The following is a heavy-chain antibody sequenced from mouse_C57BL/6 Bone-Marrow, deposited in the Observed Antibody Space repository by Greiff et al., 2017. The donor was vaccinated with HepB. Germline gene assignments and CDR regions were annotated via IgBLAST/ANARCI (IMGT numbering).Heavy chain of an antibody. CDR2: INPSTGGT. CDR3: ARRDGSDRSWFAY. Sequence: VQLKQSGPELVKPGASVKISCKASGYSFTGYYMNWVKQSPEKSLEWIGEINPSTGGTTYNKKFKAKATLTVDKSSSTAYMQLKSLTSEDSAVYYCARRDGSDRSWFAYWGQGTLVTVSA. CDR1: GYSFTGYY. D-gene: IGHD1-1*01. J-gene: IGHJ3*01. V-gene: IGHV1-42*01.